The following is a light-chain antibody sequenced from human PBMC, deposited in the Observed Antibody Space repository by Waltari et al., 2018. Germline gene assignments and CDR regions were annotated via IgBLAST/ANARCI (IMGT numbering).Light chain of an antibody. CDR3: GSYSGTTTYV. CDR1: GSDVGRYNY. V-gene: IGLV2-14*03. CDR2: DVS. Sequence: QSALAQPASVSGSPGQSITISCTGTGSDVGRYNYVSWYQQLPGKAPKVIIFDVSDRPACVATRFAGSKSGNTASLTISGLQAEDEADYYCGSYSGTTTYVFGTGTYVTVL. J-gene: IGLJ1*01.